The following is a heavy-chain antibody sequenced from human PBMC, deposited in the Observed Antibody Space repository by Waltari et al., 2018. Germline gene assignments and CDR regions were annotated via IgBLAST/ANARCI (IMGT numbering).Heavy chain of an antibody. Sequence: QVQLVQSGAAVKKPGASVKVSCKASGYTFTSYAMHWVRQAPGQRLEWMGWINAGNGNTKYSQEFQGRVTITRDTSASTAYMELSSLRSEDMAVYYCATPGSSSDYDAFDIWGQGTMVTVSS. CDR1: GYTFTSYA. D-gene: IGHD6-6*01. CDR2: INAGNGNT. CDR3: ATPGSSSDYDAFDI. V-gene: IGHV1-3*03. J-gene: IGHJ3*02.